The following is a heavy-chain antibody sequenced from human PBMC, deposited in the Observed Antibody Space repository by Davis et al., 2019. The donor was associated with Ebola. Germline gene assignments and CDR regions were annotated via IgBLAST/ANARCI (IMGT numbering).Heavy chain of an antibody. CDR3: ARAQYTGSPDLDY. V-gene: IGHV1-2*02. CDR2: INPNSGGT. J-gene: IGHJ4*02. CDR1: GYTFTGYY. D-gene: IGHD1-26*01. Sequence: ASVKVSCKASGYTFTGYYMHWVRQAPGQGLEWMGWINPNSGGTNYAQKFQGRVTMTRDTSISTAYMELSRLRSDDTAVYYCARAQYTGSPDLDYWGQGTLVTVSS.